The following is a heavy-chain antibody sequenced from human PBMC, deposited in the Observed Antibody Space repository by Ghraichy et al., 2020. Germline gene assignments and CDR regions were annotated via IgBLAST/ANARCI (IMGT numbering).Heavy chain of an antibody. CDR3: ATQHYSSPTDY. Sequence: GGSLRLSCAASGFTFSSHAMNWVRQAPGKGLEWVSSISDRGGSAHYADSVKGRFTISRDNSKNTVYLQMNSLRAEDTAIYYCATQHYSSPTDYWGQGTLVTVSS. CDR2: ISDRGGSA. J-gene: IGHJ4*02. D-gene: IGHD3-10*01. V-gene: IGHV3-23*01. CDR1: GFTFSSHA.